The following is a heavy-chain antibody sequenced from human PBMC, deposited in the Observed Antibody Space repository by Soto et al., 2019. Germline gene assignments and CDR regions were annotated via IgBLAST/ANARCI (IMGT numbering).Heavy chain of an antibody. Sequence: QVQLVQSGAEVKKPGASVKVSCKASGYIFTNYYIYWVRQAPGQGLEYIGIINPGGGATDYAQKFQGTVTMTQDTSTSTVYMELSSLRYEVTAVYYWARGIVGAMIVWVDPCGQGALGAVSS. D-gene: IGHD1-26*01. CDR3: ARGIVGAMIVWVDP. CDR1: GYIFTNYY. CDR2: INPGGGAT. V-gene: IGHV1-46*01. J-gene: IGHJ5*02.